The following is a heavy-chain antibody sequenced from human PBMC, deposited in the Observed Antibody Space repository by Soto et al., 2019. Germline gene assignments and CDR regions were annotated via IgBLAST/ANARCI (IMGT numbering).Heavy chain of an antibody. CDR1: GFTFSSYW. V-gene: IGHV3-7*03. D-gene: IGHD5-18*01. CDR2: IKQDGSEK. Sequence: GGSLRLSCAASGFTFSSYWMSWVRQAPGKGLEWVANIKQDGSEKYYVDSVKGRFTISRDNAKNSLYLQMNSLRAEDTAVYYCARHSYAHYYGMDVWRQGTTVTVSS. CDR3: ARHSYAHYYGMDV. J-gene: IGHJ6*02.